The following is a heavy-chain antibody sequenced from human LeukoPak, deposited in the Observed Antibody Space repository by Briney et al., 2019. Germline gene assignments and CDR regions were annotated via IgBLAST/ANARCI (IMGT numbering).Heavy chain of an antibody. Sequence: PGGSLRLSCAASGFTFSSYGMHWVRQAPGKGLEWVAVIWYDGSNKYYADSVEGRFTISRDNSKNTLYLQMNSLRAEDTAVYYCARRFKRFGIAAAGSYLDVWGKGTTVTVSS. V-gene: IGHV3-33*01. CDR1: GFTFSSYG. CDR2: IWYDGSNK. J-gene: IGHJ6*03. CDR3: ARRFKRFGIAAAGSYLDV. D-gene: IGHD6-13*01.